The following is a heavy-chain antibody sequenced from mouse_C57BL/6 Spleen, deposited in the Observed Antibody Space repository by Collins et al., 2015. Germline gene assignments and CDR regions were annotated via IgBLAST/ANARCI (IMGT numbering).Heavy chain of an antibody. CDR3: ARNDGPWYFDV. J-gene: IGHJ1*03. Sequence: DVQLQESGPGLVKPSQSLSLTCSVTGYSITSGYYWNWIRQFPGNKLEWMGYISYDGSNNYNPSLKNRISITRDTSKNQFFLKLNSVTTEDTATYYCARNDGPWYFDVWGTGTTVTVSS. CDR1: GYSITSGYY. CDR2: ISYDGSN. V-gene: IGHV3-6*01. D-gene: IGHD2-3*01.